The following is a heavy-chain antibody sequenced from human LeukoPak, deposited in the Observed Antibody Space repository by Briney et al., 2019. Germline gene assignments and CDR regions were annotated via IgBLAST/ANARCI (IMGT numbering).Heavy chain of an antibody. D-gene: IGHD5-24*01. J-gene: IGHJ4*02. CDR2: INHSGST. Sequence: PSETLSLTCAVYGGSFSGYYWSWIRRPPGKGLEWIGEINHSGSTNYNPSLKSRVTISVDTSKNQFSLKLSSVTAADTAVYYCARERRDGYNYFDYWGQGTLVTVSS. CDR3: ARERRDGYNYFDY. CDR1: GGSFSGYY. V-gene: IGHV4-34*01.